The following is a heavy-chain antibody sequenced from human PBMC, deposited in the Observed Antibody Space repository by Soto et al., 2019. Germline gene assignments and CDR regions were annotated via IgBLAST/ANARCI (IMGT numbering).Heavy chain of an antibody. CDR3: ARDYPSDSAFDY. Sequence: GASAKVSCKVSGYNFTGYYLHWVRQAPGQGLEWMGWINPQSGVTKSAQQFQGRVTMTRDTSITTAYMEVTSLRSDDTAVFYCARDYPSDSAFDYWGKGTPVTVSS. D-gene: IGHD6-13*01. V-gene: IGHV1-2*02. CDR2: INPQSGVT. CDR1: GYNFTGYY. J-gene: IGHJ4*01.